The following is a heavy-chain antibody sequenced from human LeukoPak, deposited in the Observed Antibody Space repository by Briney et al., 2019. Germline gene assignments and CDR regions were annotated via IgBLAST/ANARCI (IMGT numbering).Heavy chain of an antibody. D-gene: IGHD3-9*01. CDR3: ARELRYFDWGRGDAFDI. CDR1: EFTVSSNY. CDR2: IYSGGST. V-gene: IGHV3-53*01. J-gene: IGHJ3*02. Sequence: GGSLRLSCAASEFTVSSNYMSWVRQAPGKGLEWVSVIYSGGSTYYADSVKGRFTISRDNSKNTLYLQMNSLRAEDTAVYYCARELRYFDWGRGDAFDIWGQGTMVTVSS.